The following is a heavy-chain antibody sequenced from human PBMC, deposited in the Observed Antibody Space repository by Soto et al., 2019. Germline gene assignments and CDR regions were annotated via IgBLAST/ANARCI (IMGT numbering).Heavy chain of an antibody. Sequence: VGSLRLSCAASGFTFSSYGMHWVRQAPGKGLEWVAVIWYDGSNKYYADSVKGRFTISRDNSKNTLYLQMNSLRAEDTAVYYCARFYSNYDYYYYYMDVWGKGTTVTVSS. D-gene: IGHD4-4*01. J-gene: IGHJ6*03. CDR1: GFTFSSYG. CDR2: IWYDGSNK. V-gene: IGHV3-33*01. CDR3: ARFYSNYDYYYYYMDV.